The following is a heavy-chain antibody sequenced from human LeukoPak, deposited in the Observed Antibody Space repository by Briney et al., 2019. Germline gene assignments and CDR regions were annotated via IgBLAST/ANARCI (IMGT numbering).Heavy chain of an antibody. V-gene: IGHV1-2*02. CDR1: GYTFTGYY. D-gene: IGHD2-2*01. J-gene: IGHJ6*03. Sequence: ASVKVSCKASGYTFTGYYMHWVRQAPGQGLEWMGWINPNSGGTNYAQKFQGRVTMTRDTSMSTAYLELSGLRSDDTAVYYCARGNFVMVTAAMANYYPHYYMDVWGKGTTVIISS. CDR3: ARGNFVMVTAAMANYYPHYYMDV. CDR2: INPNSGGT.